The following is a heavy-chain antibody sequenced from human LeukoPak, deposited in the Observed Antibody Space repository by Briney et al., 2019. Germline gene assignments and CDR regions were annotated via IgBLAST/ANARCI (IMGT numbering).Heavy chain of an antibody. CDR2: MNPNSGNT. CDR1: GYTFTSYD. D-gene: IGHD3-10*01. J-gene: IGHJ4*02. Sequence: ASVTVSCTASGYTFTSYDINWVRQAPGQGLEWMGWMNPNSGNTGYAQKFQGRVTITRNTSISTAYMELSSLRSEDTAVYYCARAENFMVRGVIRYWGQGTLVTVSS. V-gene: IGHV1-8*03. CDR3: ARAENFMVRGVIRY.